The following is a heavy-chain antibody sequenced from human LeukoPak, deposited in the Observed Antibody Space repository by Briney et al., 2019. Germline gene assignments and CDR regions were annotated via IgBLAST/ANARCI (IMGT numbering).Heavy chain of an antibody. J-gene: IGHJ3*02. V-gene: IGHV4-59*01. CDR1: GGSIRSYY. Sequence: PSETLSLTCTVSGGSIRSYYWSWIRQPPGKGLEWIGYIYYSGSTNYNPSLKSRVTISVETSKNQFSLKLSSVTAADTAVYDCARLYCSSTSCFDIWGQGTMVTVSS. D-gene: IGHD2-2*01. CDR2: IYYSGST. CDR3: ARLYCSSTSCFDI.